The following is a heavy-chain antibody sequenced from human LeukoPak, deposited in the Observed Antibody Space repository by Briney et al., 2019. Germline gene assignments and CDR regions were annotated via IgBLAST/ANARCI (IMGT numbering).Heavy chain of an antibody. CDR2: ISGSGGST. D-gene: IGHD3-3*01. J-gene: IGHJ4*02. Sequence: GGSLRLSCAASGFTFSSYAMSWVRQAPGKGLEWVSAISGSGGSTYYADSVKGRFTISRDNSKNTLYLQMNSLRAEDTAVYYCTKSLTYYDFWSGYYWGQGTLVTVSS. CDR1: GFTFSSYA. V-gene: IGHV3-23*01. CDR3: TKSLTYYDFWSGYY.